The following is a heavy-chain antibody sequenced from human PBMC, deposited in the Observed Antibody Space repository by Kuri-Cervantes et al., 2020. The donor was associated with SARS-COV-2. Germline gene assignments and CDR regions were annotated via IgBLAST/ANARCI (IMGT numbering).Heavy chain of an antibody. CDR3: AKPIVVPARPHYYYYYMDV. J-gene: IGHJ6*03. D-gene: IGHD2-2*01. CDR2: IRYDGSNK. Sequence: LSLTCAASGFTFSSYAMHWVRQAPGKGLEWVAFIRYDGSNKYYADSVKGRFTISRDNSKNTLYLQMNSLRAEDTAVYYCAKPIVVPARPHYYYYYMDVWGKGTTVTVSS. V-gene: IGHV3-30*02. CDR1: GFTFSSYA.